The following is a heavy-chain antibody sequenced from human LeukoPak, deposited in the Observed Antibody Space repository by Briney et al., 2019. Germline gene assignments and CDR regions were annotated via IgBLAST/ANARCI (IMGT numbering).Heavy chain of an antibody. CDR3: ERSQRGFWSGRNWFDP. D-gene: IGHD3-3*01. CDR2: ISAYNGNT. CDR1: GFTFTSYG. Sequence: ASVKVSCKASGFTFTSYGISWVRQAPGQGLEWMGWISAYNGNTNYAQKLQGRVTMTTDTSTSTAYMELRSLRSDDTAVYYCERSQRGFWSGRNWFDPWGQGTPVTVSS. J-gene: IGHJ5*02. V-gene: IGHV1-18*01.